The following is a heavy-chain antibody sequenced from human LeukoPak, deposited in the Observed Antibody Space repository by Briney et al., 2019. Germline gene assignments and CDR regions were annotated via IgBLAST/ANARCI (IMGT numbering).Heavy chain of an antibody. CDR3: ARDQYDFWSGYAETNWFDP. D-gene: IGHD3-3*01. CDR1: GFTFSDYY. J-gene: IGHJ5*02. Sequence: SGGSLRLSCAASGFTFSDYYMSWIRQAPGKGLEWVSYISSSGSTIYYADTVKGRFTISRDNAKNSLYLQMNSLRAEDTAVYYCARDQYDFWSGYAETNWFDPWGQGTLVTVSS. CDR2: ISSSGSTI. V-gene: IGHV3-11*04.